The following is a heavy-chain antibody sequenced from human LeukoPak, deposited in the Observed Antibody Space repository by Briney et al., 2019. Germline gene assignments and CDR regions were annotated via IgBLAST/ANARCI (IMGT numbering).Heavy chain of an antibody. CDR2: IIPIFGTA. D-gene: IGHD6-13*01. Sequence: ASVKVSCKASGGTFSSYAISWVRQAPGQGLEWMGGIIPIFGTANYAQKFQGRVTITADESTSTAYMELSSLRSEDTAVYYCATDTPLYSSTTYWGQGTLVTVSS. CDR1: GGTFSSYA. V-gene: IGHV1-69*13. CDR3: ATDTPLYSSTTY. J-gene: IGHJ4*02.